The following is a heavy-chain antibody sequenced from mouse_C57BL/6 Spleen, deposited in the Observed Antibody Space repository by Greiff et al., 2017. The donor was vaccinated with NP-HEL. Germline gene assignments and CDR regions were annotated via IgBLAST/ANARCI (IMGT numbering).Heavy chain of an antibody. D-gene: IGHD2-3*01. CDR2: IYPSDSET. J-gene: IGHJ4*01. V-gene: IGHV1-61*01. CDR1: GYTFTSYY. Sequence: QVQLQQPGAELVRPGSSVKLSCKASGYTFTSYYMDWVKQRPGQGLEWIGNIYPSDSETNYNQKFQDKATLTVDTSSNTAYMQLSSLASEDPAVYYCARTLLQDGYAMDYWGQGTSVTVSS. CDR3: ARTLLQDGYAMDY.